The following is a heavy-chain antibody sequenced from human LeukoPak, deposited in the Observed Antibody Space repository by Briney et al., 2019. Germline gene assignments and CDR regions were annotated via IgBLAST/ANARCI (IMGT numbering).Heavy chain of an antibody. D-gene: IGHD5-24*01. CDR2: ISHDGII. CDR3: ARDWVYKIDY. CDR1: GFTFSSYV. J-gene: IGHJ4*02. V-gene: IGHV3-74*01. Sequence: GGSLRLSCETAGFTFSSYVMHWVRRTPGRGLVWVSRISHDGIISYADSVKGRFTISRDNAKNTLILQMNSLRVEDTAVYYCARDWVYKIDYWGRGTLVTVSS.